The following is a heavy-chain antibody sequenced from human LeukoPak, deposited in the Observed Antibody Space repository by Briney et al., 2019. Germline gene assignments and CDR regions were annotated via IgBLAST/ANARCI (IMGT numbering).Heavy chain of an antibody. CDR3: ASGGYGEPFDY. D-gene: IGHD4-17*01. V-gene: IGHV3-33*01. J-gene: IGHJ4*02. Sequence: GRSLRLSCAASGFTFSSYGMHWVRQAPDKGLEWVAVIWYDGSNKYYADSVKGRFTISRDNSKNTLYLQMNSLRAEDTAVYYCASGGYGEPFDYWGQGTLVTVSS. CDR1: GFTFSSYG. CDR2: IWYDGSNK.